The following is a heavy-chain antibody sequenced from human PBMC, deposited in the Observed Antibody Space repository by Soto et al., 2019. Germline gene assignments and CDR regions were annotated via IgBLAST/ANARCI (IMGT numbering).Heavy chain of an antibody. V-gene: IGHV1-3*01. J-gene: IGHJ4*02. CDR2: INAGNGNT. Sequence: ASVKVSCKASGYTFTSYAMHWVRQAPGQRLEWMGWINAGNGNTKYSQKFQGRVTITRDTSASTAYMELSSLRSEDTAVYYCGRVSVVAAPLAYWGQGTLVTVSS. CDR1: GYTFTSYA. D-gene: IGHD2-15*01. CDR3: GRVSVVAAPLAY.